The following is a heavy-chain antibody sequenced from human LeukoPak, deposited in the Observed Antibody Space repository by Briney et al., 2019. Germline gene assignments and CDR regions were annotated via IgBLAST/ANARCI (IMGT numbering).Heavy chain of an antibody. J-gene: IGHJ4*02. D-gene: IGHD3-10*01. CDR2: IHYSGST. V-gene: IGHV4-59*11. CDR1: GGSISGHY. CDR3: AREIHYYGSGSYDY. Sequence: SETLSLTCTVSGGSISGHYWSWIRQPPGKGLEWIGYIHYSGSTKYNPSLKSRVTISVDKAKNQFSLKVTSVTAADTAVYYCAREIHYYGSGSYDYWGQGTLVTVSS.